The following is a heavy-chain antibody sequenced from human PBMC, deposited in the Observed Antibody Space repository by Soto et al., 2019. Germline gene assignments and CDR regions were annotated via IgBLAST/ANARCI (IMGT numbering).Heavy chain of an antibody. CDR2: INPSGAST. CDR3: ASDCNAYNRQQVFEI. D-gene: IGHD6-13*01. CDR1: GYSFNSYY. Sequence: QVQLVQSGAEVKNPGASVMVACKASGYSFNSYYMHWVRQAPGQGPEWMGVINPSGASTSYAQKFPGSVTMTRDTSTSTVYMELSSRRSEDTALYYCASDCNAYNRQQVFEIGGQGTLVTVYS. V-gene: IGHV1-46*02. J-gene: IGHJ3*02.